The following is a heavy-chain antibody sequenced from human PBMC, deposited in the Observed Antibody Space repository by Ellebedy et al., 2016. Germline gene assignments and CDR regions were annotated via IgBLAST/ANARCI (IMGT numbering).Heavy chain of an antibody. V-gene: IGHV5-51*01. CDR1: GYSFTSYW. D-gene: IGHD6-13*01. Sequence: KVSXXGSGYSFTSYWIGWVRQMPGKGLEWMGIIYPGDSDTRYSPSFQGQVTISADKSISTAYLQWSSLKASDTAMYYCARDWGYSSSWLYFQHWGQGTLVTVSS. CDR3: ARDWGYSSSWLYFQH. J-gene: IGHJ1*01. CDR2: IYPGDSDT.